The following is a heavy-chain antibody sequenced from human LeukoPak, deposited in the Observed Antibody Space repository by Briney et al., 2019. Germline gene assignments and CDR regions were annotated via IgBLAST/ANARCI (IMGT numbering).Heavy chain of an antibody. CDR3: AKAPDSFEWLARAETYFDS. CDR1: GYSISSGYY. V-gene: IGHV3-23*01. Sequence: HPSETLSLTCTVSGYSISSGYYWSWVRQAPGKGLEWVSAISGSGDTTYYADSVKGRFTISRDNSKNTLYLQMNSLRAEDTAVFYCAKAPDSFEWLARAETYFDSWGQGTLVTVSS. CDR2: ISGSGDTT. D-gene: IGHD3-9*01. J-gene: IGHJ4*02.